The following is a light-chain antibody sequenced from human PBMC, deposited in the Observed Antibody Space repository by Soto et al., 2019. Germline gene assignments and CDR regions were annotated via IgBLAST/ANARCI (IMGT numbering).Light chain of an antibody. Sequence: QSVLTQPPSASGTPGQRVTISCSGSSSNIGNNHVYLYQQLAGTAPKLLMSETNQRPSGVPNRFTASKYGSSASLAISGLRSEDEAAYYCAAWDGGLSRPLCGVGTKLTVL. CDR2: ETN. V-gene: IGLV1-47*01. J-gene: IGLJ3*02. CDR1: SSNIGNNH. CDR3: AAWDGGLSRPL.